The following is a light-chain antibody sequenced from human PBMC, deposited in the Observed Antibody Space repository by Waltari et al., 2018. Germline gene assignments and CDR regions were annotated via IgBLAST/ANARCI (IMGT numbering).Light chain of an antibody. Sequence: SYVVTQSPSVSVAPGETARITCGGDNIGSKSVHWYQQRPGQAPVLVIAYDSDRTSGMPERFSGSNSGNTATLTISWVEADDEADYYCLVWHSTTDHHGVFGGGTKLTVL. CDR2: YDS. V-gene: IGLV3-21*04. CDR1: NIGSKS. J-gene: IGLJ2*01. CDR3: LVWHSTTDHHGV.